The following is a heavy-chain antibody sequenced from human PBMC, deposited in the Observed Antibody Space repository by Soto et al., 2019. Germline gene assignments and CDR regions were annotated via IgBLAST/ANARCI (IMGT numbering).Heavy chain of an antibody. CDR3: AKGPRNDYGDYGSSTHSNFDY. V-gene: IGHV3-30*18. CDR1: GFTFSSYG. J-gene: IGHJ4*02. CDR2: ISYDGSNK. Sequence: QVQLVESGGGVVQPGRSLRLSCAASGFTFSSYGMHWVRQAPGKGLEWVAVISYDGSNKYYADSVKGRFTISRDNSKNTLYLQMNSLRAEDTAVYYCAKGPRNDYGDYGSSTHSNFDYWGQGTLVTVSS. D-gene: IGHD4-17*01.